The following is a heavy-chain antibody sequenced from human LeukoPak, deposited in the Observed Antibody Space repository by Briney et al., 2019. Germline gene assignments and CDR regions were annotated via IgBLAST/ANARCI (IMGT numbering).Heavy chain of an antibody. J-gene: IGHJ4*02. CDR1: GYTFNDYY. D-gene: IGHD1-26*01. CDR3: TRCRMVGVTDNGAGGDY. CDR2: IRPDNGDT. V-gene: IGHV1-18*04. Sequence: GASVKVSCKASGYTFNDYYIHWVRQAPGQGLEWMGCIRPDNGDTNYAQNLQRRVTMATDTSTSTSYMELRSLRSDDTATYYCTRCRMVGVTDNGAGGDYWGQGTLVTVFS.